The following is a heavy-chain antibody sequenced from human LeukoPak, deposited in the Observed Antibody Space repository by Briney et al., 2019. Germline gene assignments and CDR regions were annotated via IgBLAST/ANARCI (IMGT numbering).Heavy chain of an antibody. J-gene: IGHJ6*03. Sequence: GASVKVSCKASGYTFTGYYMHWVRQAPGQGLEWMGWINPNSGGTNYAQKFQGRVTMTRDTSISTAYMELSRLRSDDTAVYYCARGCSGGSCYSYYYYYMDVWGKGTTVTVSS. D-gene: IGHD2-15*01. V-gene: IGHV1-2*02. CDR2: INPNSGGT. CDR1: GYTFTGYY. CDR3: ARGCSGGSCYSYYYYYMDV.